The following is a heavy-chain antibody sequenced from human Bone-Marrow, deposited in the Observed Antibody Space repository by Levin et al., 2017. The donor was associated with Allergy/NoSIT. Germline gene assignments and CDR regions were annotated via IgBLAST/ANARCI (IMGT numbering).Heavy chain of an antibody. V-gene: IGHV3-23*01. D-gene: IGHD2-15*01. CDR2: ISGSGVYT. Sequence: ETLSLTCAASGFTFTNYALTWVRQAPGKGLQWVSSISGSGVYTYYADSVRGRFTISRDTFKNTVYLQMDSLRGDDTAVYFCAKSGVSGCSGGSCYFFDNWGQGAQVTVSS. J-gene: IGHJ4*02. CDR1: GFTFTNYA. CDR3: AKSGVSGCSGGSCYFFDN.